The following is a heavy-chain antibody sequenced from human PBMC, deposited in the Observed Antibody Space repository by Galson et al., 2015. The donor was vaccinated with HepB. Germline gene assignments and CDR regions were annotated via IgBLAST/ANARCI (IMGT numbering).Heavy chain of an antibody. Sequence: SLRLSCAASGFTFGDYAMSWFRQAPGKGLEWVGFIRSKAYGGTTEYAASVKGRFTISRDDSKSIAYLQMNSLKTEDTAVYYCTREMGRDGYNLFDIWGQGTMVTVSS. V-gene: IGHV3-49*03. CDR2: IRSKAYGGTT. CDR1: GFTFGDYA. CDR3: TREMGRDGYNLFDI. J-gene: IGHJ3*02. D-gene: IGHD5-24*01.